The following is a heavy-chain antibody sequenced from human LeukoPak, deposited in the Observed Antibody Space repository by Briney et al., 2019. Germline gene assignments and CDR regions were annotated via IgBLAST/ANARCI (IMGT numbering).Heavy chain of an antibody. V-gene: IGHV1-69*13. J-gene: IGHJ3*02. CDR1: GGTFSSYA. D-gene: IGHD1-26*01. CDR3: ARDFKSGSYPDAFDI. CDR2: IIPIFGTA. Sequence: SVKVSCKASGGTFSSYAISWVRQAPGQGLEWMGGIIPIFGTANYAQKFQGRVTITADESTSTAYMELSSLRSEDTAVYYCARDFKSGSYPDAFDIWGQGTMVTVSS.